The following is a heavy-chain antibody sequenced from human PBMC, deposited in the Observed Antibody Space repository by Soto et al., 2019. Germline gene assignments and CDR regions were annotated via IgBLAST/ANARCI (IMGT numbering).Heavy chain of an antibody. CDR3: ARDAMALDY. V-gene: IGHV4-4*02. CDR1: NSSISSSNW. J-gene: IGHJ4*02. Sequence: QVQLQESGPGLVKPSGTLSLTCAVSNSSISSSNWWTWVRQPPGKGLEWIGENYHSGSTNHNTSLKTRITISVDKSKNQFSLNLSSVTAADTAVYYCARDAMALDYWGQGTLVTVSS. CDR2: NYHSGST.